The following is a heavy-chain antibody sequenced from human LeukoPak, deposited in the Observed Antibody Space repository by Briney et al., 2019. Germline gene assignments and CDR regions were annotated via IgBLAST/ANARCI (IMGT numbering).Heavy chain of an antibody. CDR1: GFTFSSYS. CDR3: VKDGKYRGSLRNLFDP. D-gene: IGHD5-12*01. CDR2: ISWDSGRI. V-gene: IGHV3-9*01. Sequence: GGSLRLSCAASGFTFSSYSMNWVRQAPGKGLEWVSGISWDSGRIGYADSVKGRFIISRDNAKNSLYLEMNSLRAEDTALYYCVKDGKYRGSLRNLFDPWGQGTLVTVSS. J-gene: IGHJ5*02.